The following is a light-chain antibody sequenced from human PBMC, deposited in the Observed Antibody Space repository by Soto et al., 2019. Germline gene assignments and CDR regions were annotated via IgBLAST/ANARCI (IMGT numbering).Light chain of an antibody. J-gene: IGKJ1*01. V-gene: IGKV3-20*01. Sequence: EIVLTQSPGTLSLSPGETATLSCRASQTFNSDYLAWFQQRPGQAPRLLIFATSRRVTDIPDRFSGSGSGTDFTLAIRRLEPEDFEVYYCHHFGYSPRKFGKGTKVDIX. CDR2: ATS. CDR3: HHFGYSPRK. CDR1: QTFNSDY.